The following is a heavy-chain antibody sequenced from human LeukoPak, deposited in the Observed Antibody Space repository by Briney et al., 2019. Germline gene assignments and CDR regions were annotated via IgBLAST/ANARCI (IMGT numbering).Heavy chain of an antibody. J-gene: IGHJ6*03. V-gene: IGHV3-9*01. D-gene: IGHD2-2*01. CDR3: TRGRYCINTSCRYYYYYYMDV. Sequence: PGRSLRLSCAASGFTFDDYAMHWVRQAPGKGLEWVSGISWNSGSIGYADSVKGRFTISRDNAKNSLYLQMNSLRAEDTAVYYCTRGRYCINTSCRYYYYYYMDVWGRGTTVSVSS. CDR1: GFTFDDYA. CDR2: ISWNSGSI.